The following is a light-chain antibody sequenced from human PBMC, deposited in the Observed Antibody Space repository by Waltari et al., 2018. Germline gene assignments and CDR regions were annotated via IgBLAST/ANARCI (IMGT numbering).Light chain of an antibody. CDR3: CSYAGSSTPYV. CDR1: SSDVGSYNL. Sequence: QSALTQPASVSGSPGQSITISCTGTSSDVGSYNLVSWYRQHPGKAPKLLIYEVSKRPSGLSNRFSGSKSGNAASLTISGLQADDEAYYYCCSYAGSSTPYVFGTGTKVTVL. CDR2: EVS. J-gene: IGLJ1*01. V-gene: IGLV2-23*02.